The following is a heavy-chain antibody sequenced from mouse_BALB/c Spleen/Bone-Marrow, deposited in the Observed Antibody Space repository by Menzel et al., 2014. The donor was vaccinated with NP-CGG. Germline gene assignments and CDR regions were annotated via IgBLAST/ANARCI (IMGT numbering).Heavy chain of an antibody. CDR2: IDPANGNT. Sequence: DVKLQESGAELVKPGASVKLSCTASGFNIKDTYMHWVKQRPEQGLEWIGRIDPANGNTKYDPKLQGKATITADTSSNTAYLQLSSLTSEDTAVYYCARNGNYGAWFAYWGQGTLVTVSA. J-gene: IGHJ3*01. D-gene: IGHD2-1*01. CDR1: GFNIKDTY. V-gene: IGHV14-3*02. CDR3: ARNGNYGAWFAY.